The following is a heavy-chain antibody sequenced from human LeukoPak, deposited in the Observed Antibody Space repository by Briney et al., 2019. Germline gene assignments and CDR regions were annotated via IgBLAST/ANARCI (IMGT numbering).Heavy chain of an antibody. CDR1: GGSISTSNYY. Sequence: PSETLSLTCTVSGGSISTSNYYWGWIRQPPGKGLEWIGNIFYSGSTYYSPSLKSRVTISLDTSRNQFSLKLSSVTAADTAVYYCARSRSGYIRRGAFDIWGQGTMVTVSS. V-gene: IGHV4-39*07. D-gene: IGHD3-22*01. CDR2: IFYSGST. J-gene: IGHJ3*02. CDR3: ARSRSGYIRRGAFDI.